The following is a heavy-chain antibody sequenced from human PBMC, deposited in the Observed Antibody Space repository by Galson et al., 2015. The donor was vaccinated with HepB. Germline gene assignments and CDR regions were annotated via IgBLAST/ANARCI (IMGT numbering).Heavy chain of an antibody. CDR1: GGTFSSYA. D-gene: IGHD3-10*01. V-gene: IGHV1-69*04. CDR2: IIPILGIA. CDR3: ARAPVYYGSGSYRFDP. Sequence: SVKVSCKASGGTFSSYAISWVRQAPGQGLEWMGRIIPILGIANYAQKFQGRVTITADKSTSTAYMELSSLGSEDTAVYYCARAPVYYGSGSYRFDPWGQGTLVTVSS. J-gene: IGHJ5*02.